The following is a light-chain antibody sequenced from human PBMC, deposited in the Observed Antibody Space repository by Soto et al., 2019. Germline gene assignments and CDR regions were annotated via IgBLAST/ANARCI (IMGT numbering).Light chain of an antibody. CDR2: GAS. Sequence: EIVLTQSPGSLSLSPGQRATLSCRASQSVDSTFFAWYQKKPGQAPRLLIYGASKRDTGVPDRFSGSGSGTDFHLTISRLEPEDLAVYYCQQYMSSVTSGQGTKVEI. J-gene: IGKJ1*01. CDR3: QQYMSSVT. CDR1: QSVDSTF. V-gene: IGKV3-20*01.